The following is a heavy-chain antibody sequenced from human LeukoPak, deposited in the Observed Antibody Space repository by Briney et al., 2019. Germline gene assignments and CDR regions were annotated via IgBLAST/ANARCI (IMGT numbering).Heavy chain of an antibody. J-gene: IGHJ4*02. Sequence: GGSLRLSCAASGFTFSSYGMHWVRQAPGKGLEGVAVIWYDGSNKYYADSVKGRFTISRDNSKNTLYLQMNSLRAEDTAVYYCARAGLNSGWYYFDYWGQGTLVTVSS. CDR1: GFTFSSYG. CDR2: IWYDGSNK. CDR3: ARAGLNSGWYYFDY. V-gene: IGHV3-33*01. D-gene: IGHD6-19*01.